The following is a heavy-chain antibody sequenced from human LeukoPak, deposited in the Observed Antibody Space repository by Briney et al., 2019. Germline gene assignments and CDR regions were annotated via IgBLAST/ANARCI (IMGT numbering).Heavy chain of an antibody. CDR1: GGSISSYY. Sequence: ASETLSLTCTVSGGSISSYYWSWIRQPPGKGLEWIGYIYYSGSTNYNPSLKSRVTISVDTSKNQFSLKLSSVTAADTAVYYCARLYSSSWTLDYWGQGTLVTVSS. CDR2: IYYSGST. V-gene: IGHV4-59*01. CDR3: ARLYSSSWTLDY. J-gene: IGHJ4*02. D-gene: IGHD6-13*01.